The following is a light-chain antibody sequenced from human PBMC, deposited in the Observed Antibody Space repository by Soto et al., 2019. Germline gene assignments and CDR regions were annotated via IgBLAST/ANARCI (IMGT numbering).Light chain of an antibody. CDR2: EVS. CDR3: SSYAGTNNVV. Sequence: QSALTQPASASGSTGESVTISCTGTSSDVGRYNYVSWYQQHPGKAPKLLIYEVSKRPSGVPDRFSGSKSGNTASLTVSGLQAEDEADYYCSSYAGTNNVVFGGGTKLTV. J-gene: IGLJ2*01. CDR1: SSDVGRYNY. V-gene: IGLV2-8*01.